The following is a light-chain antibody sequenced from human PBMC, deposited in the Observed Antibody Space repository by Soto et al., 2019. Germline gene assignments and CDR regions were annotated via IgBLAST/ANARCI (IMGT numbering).Light chain of an antibody. CDR3: QQLNSCPLT. Sequence: DIQLTQSPSFLSASVGDRVTITCRASQGISSYLAWYQQKPGKAPKLLIYAASTLQSGVPSRFSGSGSGTEFPLTISSLQPEDFATYYCQQLNSCPLTFGQGTRLEIK. J-gene: IGKJ5*01. CDR2: AAS. CDR1: QGISSY. V-gene: IGKV1-9*01.